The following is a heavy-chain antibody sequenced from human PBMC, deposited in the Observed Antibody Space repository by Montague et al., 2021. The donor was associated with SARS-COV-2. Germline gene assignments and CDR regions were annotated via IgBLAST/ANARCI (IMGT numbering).Heavy chain of an antibody. CDR3: ANFAVSGTTADY. CDR1: GDSVSSISAA. CDR2: SYYMSKWFH. J-gene: IGHJ4*02. D-gene: IGHD6-19*01. V-gene: IGHV6-1*01. Sequence: CAISGDSVSSISAAWNSIRQSPSSRLEWLGRSYYMSKWFHDYAISVKSRIIINPDTSKNQFSLQLNSVTPEDTAVYYCANFAVSGTTADYWGQGILVTVSS.